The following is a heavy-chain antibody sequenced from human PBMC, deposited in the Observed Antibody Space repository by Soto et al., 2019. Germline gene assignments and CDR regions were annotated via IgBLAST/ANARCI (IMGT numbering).Heavy chain of an antibody. D-gene: IGHD6-13*01. J-gene: IGHJ6*03. CDR3: ARGTGSSLYYYYYYYMDV. V-gene: IGHV3-13*01. Sequence: GGSLRLSCTASGFTFSSYDMHWVRQATGKGLEWVSAIGTAGDTYYPGSVKGRFTISRENAKNSLYLQMNSLRAGDTAVYYCARGTGSSLYYYYYYYMDVWGKGTTVTVSS. CDR1: GFTFSSYD. CDR2: IGTAGDT.